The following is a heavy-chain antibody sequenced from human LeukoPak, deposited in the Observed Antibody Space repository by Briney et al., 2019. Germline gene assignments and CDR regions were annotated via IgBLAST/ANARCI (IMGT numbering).Heavy chain of an antibody. CDR3: ARCNYGATPWD. Sequence: SGGSLGLSCAASGFTFSSYWMSWVRQAPGKGLEWVANIKQDGSEKYYVDSVKGRFTISGDNAKNSLYLQMNSLRAEDTAVYYCARCNYGATPWDWGQGTLVTVSS. D-gene: IGHD4-17*01. V-gene: IGHV3-7*03. CDR1: GFTFSSYW. CDR2: IKQDGSEK. J-gene: IGHJ4*02.